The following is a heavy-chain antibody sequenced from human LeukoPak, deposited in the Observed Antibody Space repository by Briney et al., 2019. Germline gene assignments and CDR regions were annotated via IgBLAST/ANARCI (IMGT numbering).Heavy chain of an antibody. J-gene: IGHJ5*02. CDR1: GGSFSGYH. CDR3: ARGRRTAQTKNNWFDP. Sequence: SETLSLTCAVYGGSFSGYHWSWIRQPPGKGLEWIGEINHSGSTNYNPSLKSRVTISVDTSKNQFSLKLSSVTAADTAVYYCARGRRTAQTKNNWFDPWGQGTLVTVSS. D-gene: IGHD2-8*01. CDR2: INHSGST. V-gene: IGHV4-34*01.